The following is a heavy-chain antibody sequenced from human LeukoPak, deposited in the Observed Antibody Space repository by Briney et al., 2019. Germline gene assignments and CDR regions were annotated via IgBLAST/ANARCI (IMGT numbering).Heavy chain of an antibody. D-gene: IGHD6-19*01. Sequence: GGSLRLSCAAPGFTVSSNYMSWVRQAPGKGLEWVSVIYSGGSTYYADSVKGRFTISRHNSKNTLYLQMNSLRAEDTAVYYCARGRSSGWYQFFDYWGQGTLVTVSS. CDR2: IYSGGST. CDR3: ARGRSSGWYQFFDY. CDR1: GFTVSSNY. V-gene: IGHV3-53*04. J-gene: IGHJ4*02.